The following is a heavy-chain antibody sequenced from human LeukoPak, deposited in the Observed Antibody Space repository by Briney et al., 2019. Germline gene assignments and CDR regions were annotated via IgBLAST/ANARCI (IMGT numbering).Heavy chain of an antibody. V-gene: IGHV4-39*07. Sequence: SETLSLTCTVSGGSINSANYYWGWIRQPPGKGLEWIGSIYYSGSAYYSSPLKSRVTILVDTSKNQFSLKLSSVTAADTAVYYCARGPGYCSGGSCYSGVDYWGQGTLVTVSS. CDR1: GGSINSANYY. CDR3: ARGPGYCSGGSCYSGVDY. J-gene: IGHJ4*02. D-gene: IGHD2-15*01. CDR2: IYYSGSA.